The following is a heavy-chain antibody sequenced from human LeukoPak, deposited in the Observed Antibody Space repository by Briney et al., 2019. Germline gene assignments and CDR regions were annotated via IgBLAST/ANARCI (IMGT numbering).Heavy chain of an antibody. CDR3: ARERGYSYGYGFYYMDV. J-gene: IGHJ6*03. D-gene: IGHD5-18*01. CDR1: GGSFSGYY. V-gene: IGHV4-34*01. CDR2: INHSGST. Sequence: SETLSLTCAVYGGSFSGYYWSWIRQPPGKGLEWIGEINHSGSTNYNPSLKSRVTISVDTSKNQFSLKLSSVTAADTAAYYCARERGYSYGYGFYYMDVWGKGTTVTVSS.